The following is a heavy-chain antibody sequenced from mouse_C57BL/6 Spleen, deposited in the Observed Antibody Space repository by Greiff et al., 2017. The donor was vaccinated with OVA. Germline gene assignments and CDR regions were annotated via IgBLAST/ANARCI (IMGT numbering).Heavy chain of an antibody. CDR1: GFTFSSYA. J-gene: IGHJ2*01. CDR3: TREMYYFDY. V-gene: IGHV5-9-1*02. CDR2: ISSGGDYI. Sequence: EVKVIESGEGLVKPGGSLKLSCAASGFTFSSYAMPWVRQTPEKRLEWVAYISSGGDYIYYADTVKGRFTISRDNARNTLYLQMSSLKSEDTAMYYCTREMYYFDYWGQGTTLTVSS.